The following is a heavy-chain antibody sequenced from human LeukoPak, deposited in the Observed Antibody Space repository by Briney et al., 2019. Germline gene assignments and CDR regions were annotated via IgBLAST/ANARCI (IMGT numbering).Heavy chain of an antibody. V-gene: IGHV4-59*08. CDR2: IFSGGIT. CDR1: SGSINSYY. J-gene: IGHJ6*02. Sequence: PSETLSLTCTVSSGSINSYYWSWIRQPPGKGLEWIGYIFSGGITNYNPSLKSRTTISLDTSESQFSLTVTSVTAADTAVYYCARGVCTSSYCYAGDYGLDVWGQGTTVTVSS. D-gene: IGHD2-2*01. CDR3: ARGVCTSSYCYAGDYGLDV.